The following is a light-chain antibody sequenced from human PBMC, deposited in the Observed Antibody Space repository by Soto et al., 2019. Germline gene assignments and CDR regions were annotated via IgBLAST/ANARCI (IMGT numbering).Light chain of an antibody. CDR1: ISNVGGNP. CDR2: TNT. V-gene: IGLV1-44*01. CDR3: ASWDDSLNGPV. J-gene: IGLJ1*01. Sequence: QSLLTQAPSASGTRGQRFTIACSGSISNVGGNPVNWYQHVPTTAPKLLIYTNTQRPSGVPDRFSGSKSGTSASLAISGLQSEDEADYYCASWDDSLNGPVFGTGTKVTVL.